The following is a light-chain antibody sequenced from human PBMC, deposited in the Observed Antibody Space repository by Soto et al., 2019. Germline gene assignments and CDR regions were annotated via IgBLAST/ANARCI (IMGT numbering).Light chain of an antibody. CDR2: LNNDGSH. CDR3: LTWGTGFQF. Sequence: QSVLTQSPSASASLGASVKLTCTLSSGHSSYAIAWHQKQPGKGPRYLMDLNNDGSHTKGDGIPDRFSGSSSGADRYLIISSLQSEDEAEYYCLTWGTGFQFFGGGTQLTVL. V-gene: IGLV4-69*01. J-gene: IGLJ2*01. CDR1: SGHSSYA.